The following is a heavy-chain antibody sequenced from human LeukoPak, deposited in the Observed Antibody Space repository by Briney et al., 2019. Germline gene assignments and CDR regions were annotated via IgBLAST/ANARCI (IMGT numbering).Heavy chain of an antibody. D-gene: IGHD2-2*01. V-gene: IGHV3-23*01. CDR1: GFTFSSYS. J-gene: IGHJ4*02. CDR3: AKDPGYQVVYCFDY. CDR2: ISGSGGST. Sequence: QPGGSLRLSCAASGFTFSSYSMSWVRQAPGKGLEWVSGISGSGGSTDYADSVKGRLTISRDNSKNTLYLQMNSLRVEDTAVYYCAKDPGYQVVYCFDYWGQGTLVTVSS.